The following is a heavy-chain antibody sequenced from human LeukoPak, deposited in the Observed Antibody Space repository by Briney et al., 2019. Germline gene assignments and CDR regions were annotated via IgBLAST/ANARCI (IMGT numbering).Heavy chain of an antibody. J-gene: IGHJ5*02. V-gene: IGHV1-69*13. D-gene: IGHD3-10*01. Sequence: SVKVSCKASGGTFSSYAISWVRQAPGQGLEWMGGIIPIFGTANYAQKFQGRVTITADESTSTAYMELSSLRSEDTAVYHCARGDGELGWFDPWGQRTLVTVSS. CDR1: GGTFSSYA. CDR2: IIPIFGTA. CDR3: ARGDGELGWFDP.